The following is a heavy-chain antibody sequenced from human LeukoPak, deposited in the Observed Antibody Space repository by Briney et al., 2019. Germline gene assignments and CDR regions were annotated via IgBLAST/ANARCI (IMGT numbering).Heavy chain of an antibody. J-gene: IGHJ4*02. CDR3: AASISYGGGGAPDLY. V-gene: IGHV3-7*01. D-gene: IGHD2-21*01. CDR2: IGPDESER. CDR1: GFIFSTSW. Sequence: GGSLRLSCVASGFIFSTSWMTWVRQTPGKGLEWVGNIGPDESERTFVDSLRGRFTVSRDNAENSLYLQVNGLRAEDTAVYYCAASISYGGGGAPDLYWGQGTLVTVSS.